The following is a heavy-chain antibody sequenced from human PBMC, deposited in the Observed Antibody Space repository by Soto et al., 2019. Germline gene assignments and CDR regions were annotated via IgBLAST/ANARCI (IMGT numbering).Heavy chain of an antibody. V-gene: IGHV4-31*03. CDR2: IYYSGST. CDR3: ASSSTSLGMDV. Sequence: QVQLQESGPGLVKPSQTLSLTCNVSGGYISSGGYYWSWIRQHPGKGLEWIGYIYYSGSTYYNPSLKSRVTISVDTSKNQVSVKLSSVTAADTAVYYCASSSTSLGMDVWGQGTTVTVSS. D-gene: IGHD2-2*01. CDR1: GGYISSGGYY. J-gene: IGHJ6*02.